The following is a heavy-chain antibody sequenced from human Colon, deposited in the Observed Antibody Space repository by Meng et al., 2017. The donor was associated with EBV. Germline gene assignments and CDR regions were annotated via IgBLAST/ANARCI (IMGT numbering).Heavy chain of an antibody. Sequence: QRQLRESGPGLGKPSETLSRTCTVSGDSISSGSYYWGWIRQPPGKGLEWIGSIYYSGNTYRNPSLKSRVTIFVDTSKNQFSLKLTSVTAADTAIYYCARYTEGYYDSGRGDDWGQGTLVTVSS. CDR2: IYYSGNT. V-gene: IGHV4-39*01. D-gene: IGHD3-16*01. CDR1: GDSISSGSYY. CDR3: ARYTEGYYDSGRGDD. J-gene: IGHJ4*02.